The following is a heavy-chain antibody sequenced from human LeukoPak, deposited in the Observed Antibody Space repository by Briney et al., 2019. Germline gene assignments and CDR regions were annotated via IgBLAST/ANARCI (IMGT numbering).Heavy chain of an antibody. Sequence: QSGGSLRLSCAASGFTFSDFDIHWVRQASGKGLEWVGRIKTKTDSDATTYAASVKGRFTISRDDSKNTAYLQMNNLKTEDTAVYYCARRDCTSFKCYSVDYWGQGILVTVSS. CDR1: GFTFSDFD. CDR3: ARRDCTSFKCYSVDY. J-gene: IGHJ4*02. D-gene: IGHD2-21*01. CDR2: IKTKTDSDAT. V-gene: IGHV3-73*01.